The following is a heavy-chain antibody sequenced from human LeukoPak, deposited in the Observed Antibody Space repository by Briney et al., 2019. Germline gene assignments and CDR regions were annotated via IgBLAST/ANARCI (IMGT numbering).Heavy chain of an antibody. D-gene: IGHD6-19*01. Sequence: GGSLRLSCAASGFTFSSYEMNWVRQAPGKGLEWVSYISSSGSTIYYADSVKGRFTISRDNAKNSLYLQMNSLKTEDTAVYYCARDLSAVAGTALFDSWGQGTLVTVSS. CDR3: ARDLSAVAGTALFDS. J-gene: IGHJ5*01. CDR1: GFTFSSYE. V-gene: IGHV3-48*03. CDR2: ISSSGSTI.